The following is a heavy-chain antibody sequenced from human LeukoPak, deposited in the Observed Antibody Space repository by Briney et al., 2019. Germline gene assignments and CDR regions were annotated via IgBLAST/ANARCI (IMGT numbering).Heavy chain of an antibody. Sequence: SETLSLTCAVYGGSFSGYYWSWIRQPPGKGLEWIGEINHSGSTNYNPSLKSRVTISADTSRNQFSLKLSSVTAADTAVYYCARATATRYYYYGMDVWGQGTTVTVSS. D-gene: IGHD1-26*01. V-gene: IGHV4-34*01. CDR3: ARATATRYYYYGMDV. J-gene: IGHJ6*02. CDR1: GGSFSGYY. CDR2: INHSGST.